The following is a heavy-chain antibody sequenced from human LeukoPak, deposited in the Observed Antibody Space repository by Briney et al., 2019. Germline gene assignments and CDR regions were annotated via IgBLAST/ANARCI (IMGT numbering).Heavy chain of an antibody. CDR3: ATGAMVYEY. D-gene: IGHD3-10*01. V-gene: IGHV1-24*01. Sequence: GASVKVSCKVSGSTLTKISIDWVRQVPGKGLECMGTFGPEVGETIHAQTLQGRLKMTADTSTDTAYLEVSSLQSEDTATYYCATGAMVYEYWGQGTLVTVPS. CDR2: FGPEVGET. CDR1: GSTLTKIS. J-gene: IGHJ4*02.